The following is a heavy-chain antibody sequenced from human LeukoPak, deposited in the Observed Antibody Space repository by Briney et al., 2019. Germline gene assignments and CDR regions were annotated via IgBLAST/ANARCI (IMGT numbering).Heavy chain of an antibody. D-gene: IGHD2-15*01. Sequence: AASVTVSCKASGGTFSSYAISWVRQAPGQGLEWMGGIIPIFGTANYAQKFQGRVTITADESTSTAYMELSSLRSEDTAVYYCARDPMVEGAFDIWGQGTMVTVSS. V-gene: IGHV1-69*13. CDR3: ARDPMVEGAFDI. J-gene: IGHJ3*02. CDR1: GGTFSSYA. CDR2: IIPIFGTA.